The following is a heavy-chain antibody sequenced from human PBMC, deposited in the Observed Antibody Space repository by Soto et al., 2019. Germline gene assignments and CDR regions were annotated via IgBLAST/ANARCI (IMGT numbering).Heavy chain of an antibody. D-gene: IGHD6-19*01. CDR1: GYTFTSYY. CDR2: INPSGGRT. CDR3: ARPLYSSGWYISFDY. V-gene: IGHV1-46*03. Sequence: ASVKVSCKASGYTFTSYYMHWVRQAPGQGLEWMGKINPSGGRTSYAQKFQGRVTMTRDTSTGTVYMELSSLKSEDTAVNYFARPLYSSGWYISFDYWGQGTLVTVSS. J-gene: IGHJ4*02.